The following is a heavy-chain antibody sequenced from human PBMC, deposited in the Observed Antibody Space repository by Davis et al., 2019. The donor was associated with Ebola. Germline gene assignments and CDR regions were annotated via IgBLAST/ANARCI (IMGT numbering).Heavy chain of an antibody. Sequence: AASVKVSCKASGYTFNDYTIHWVRQAPGQRLEWMGWINAGNGNTKFSQKFQGRVTISRDTSASTVYMELSSLRSEDAAVYFCARDQCGISTCQYYFDYWGQGTLVAVSS. CDR3: ARDQCGISTCQYYFDY. CDR2: INAGNGNT. V-gene: IGHV1-3*01. J-gene: IGHJ4*02. D-gene: IGHD3-3*02. CDR1: GYTFNDYT.